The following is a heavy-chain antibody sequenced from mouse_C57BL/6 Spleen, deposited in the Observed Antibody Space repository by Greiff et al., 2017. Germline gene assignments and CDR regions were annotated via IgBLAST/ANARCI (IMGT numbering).Heavy chain of an antibody. V-gene: IGHV1-64*01. CDR2: IHPNSGST. D-gene: IGHD4-1*01. J-gene: IGHJ1*03. CDR1: GYTFTSYW. Sequence: LVESGAELVKPGASVKLSCKASGYTFTSYWMHWVKQRPGQGLEWIGMIHPNSGSTNYNEKFKSKATLTVDKSSSTAYMQLSSLTSEDSAVYYCARANWDEGYFDVWGTGTTVTVSS. CDR3: ARANWDEGYFDV.